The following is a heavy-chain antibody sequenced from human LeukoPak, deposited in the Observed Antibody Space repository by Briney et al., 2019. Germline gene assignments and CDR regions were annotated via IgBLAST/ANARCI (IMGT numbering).Heavy chain of an antibody. D-gene: IGHD3-9*01. Sequence: SETLSLTCAVYGGSFSGYYWSWIRQPPGKGLEWIGEINHSGSTSYNPSLKSRVTISVDTSKNQFSLKLSSVTAADTAVYYCARGRLRYYDILTGYYRAPRTDAFDIWGQGTMVTVSS. J-gene: IGHJ3*02. CDR2: INHSGST. CDR1: GGSFSGYY. V-gene: IGHV4-34*01. CDR3: ARGRLRYYDILTGYYRAPRTDAFDI.